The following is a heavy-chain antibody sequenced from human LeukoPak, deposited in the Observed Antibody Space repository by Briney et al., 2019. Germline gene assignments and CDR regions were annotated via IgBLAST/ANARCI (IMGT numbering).Heavy chain of an antibody. D-gene: IGHD3-22*01. J-gene: IGHJ4*02. CDR1: GYTFTGYY. CDR2: INPNSGGT. Sequence: ASVKVSCKASGYTFTGYYMHWVRQAPGQGLEWMGWINPNSGGTNYAQKLQGRVTMTTDTSTSTAYMELRSLRSDDTAVYYCARAAITMIVVVPPDYWGQGTLVTVSS. CDR3: ARAAITMIVVVPPDY. V-gene: IGHV1-2*02.